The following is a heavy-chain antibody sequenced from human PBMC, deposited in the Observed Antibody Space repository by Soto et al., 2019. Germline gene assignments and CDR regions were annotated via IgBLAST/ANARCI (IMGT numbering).Heavy chain of an antibody. J-gene: IGHJ4*02. Sequence: QVQLQESGPGLVKPSGTLSLTCAVSGDSISSSGWWNWVRQPPGKGLEWVGEISQSGDANYNPSLKSRVIISVDKSKKYFSLRLDSVTAADTAVYYCARGVNGVQAFDYWGQGTLVTVSS. CDR3: ARGVNGVQAFDY. CDR2: ISQSGDA. CDR1: GDSISSSGW. D-gene: IGHD1-1*01. V-gene: IGHV4-4*02.